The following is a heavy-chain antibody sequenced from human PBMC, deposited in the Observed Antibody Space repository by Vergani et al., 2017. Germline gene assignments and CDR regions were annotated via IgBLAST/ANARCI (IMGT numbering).Heavy chain of an antibody. CDR2: IYPGDSDT. Sequence: EVQLVQSGAEVKKPGESLKISCKGSGYSFTSYWIGWVRQMPGKGLEWMGIIYPGDSDTRYSPSFQGQVTISADKSISTAYLQWSSLKASDTAMYYCTTGKGSSWYYYYYYYMGVWGKGTTVTVSS. D-gene: IGHD6-13*01. J-gene: IGHJ6*03. CDR3: TTGKGSSWYYYYYYYMGV. CDR1: GYSFTSYW. V-gene: IGHV5-51*03.